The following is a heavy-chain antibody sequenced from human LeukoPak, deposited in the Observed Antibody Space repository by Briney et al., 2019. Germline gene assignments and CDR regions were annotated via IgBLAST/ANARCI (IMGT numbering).Heavy chain of an antibody. V-gene: IGHV4-34*01. J-gene: IGHJ4*02. CDR2: INHSGRT. D-gene: IGHD4/OR15-4a*01. CDR3: ARQNYGAAPLRY. Sequence: PSETLSLTCAVYGGSFSGYYWSWIRQPPGKGLEWIGEINHSGRTNYNPSLKSRVTISVDTSKNQFSLKLSSVTAADAAVYYCARQNYGAAPLRYWGQGTLVTVSS. CDR1: GGSFSGYY.